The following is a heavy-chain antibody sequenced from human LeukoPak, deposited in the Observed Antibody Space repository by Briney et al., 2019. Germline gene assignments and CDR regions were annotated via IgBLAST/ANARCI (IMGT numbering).Heavy chain of an antibody. V-gene: IGHV1-2*06. D-gene: IGHD6-6*01. CDR3: AREVIAARHSTDY. CDR2: INPNSGGT. J-gene: IGHJ4*02. Sequence: ASVKVSCKASGYTFTGYYMHWVRQAPGQGLEWMGRINPNSGGTNYAQKFQGRVTMTRDTSISTAYMGLSRLRSDDTAVYYCAREVIAARHSTDYWGQGTLVTVSS. CDR1: GYTFTGYY.